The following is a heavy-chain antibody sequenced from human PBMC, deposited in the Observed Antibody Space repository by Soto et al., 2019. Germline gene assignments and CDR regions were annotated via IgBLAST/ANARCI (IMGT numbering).Heavy chain of an antibody. CDR1: GVSITVSY. CDR3: ARDMPYGAGSIARCDY. Sequence: SLTCSVSGVSITVSYWSWIRQPPGKTLEWIWYVYHSGTTTYNPSLKSRVSISVDTSKNQFSLRLTSVIAADTAVYYCARDMPYGAGSIARCDYGGQESWSASLQ. V-gene: IGHV4-59*01. CDR2: VYHSGTT. J-gene: IGHJ4*01. D-gene: IGHD1-26*01.